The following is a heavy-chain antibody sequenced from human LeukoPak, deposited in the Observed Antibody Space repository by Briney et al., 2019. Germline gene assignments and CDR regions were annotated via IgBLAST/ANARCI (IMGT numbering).Heavy chain of an antibody. CDR2: IYPGDSDT. CDR3: ARGSIVGATRNYFDY. V-gene: IGHV5-51*01. D-gene: IGHD1-26*01. Sequence: KPGESLKISCKGSGYSFTTYWIGWVRQMPGKGLEWMGIIYPGDSDTRYSPSFQGQITISADKSISTAYLQWSSLKASDTAMYYCARGSIVGATRNYFDYWGQGSLVTVSS. CDR1: GYSFTTYW. J-gene: IGHJ4*02.